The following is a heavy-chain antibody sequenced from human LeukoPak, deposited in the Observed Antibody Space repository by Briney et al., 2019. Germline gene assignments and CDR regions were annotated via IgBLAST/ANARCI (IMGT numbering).Heavy chain of an antibody. CDR1: GFTFSSYA. CDR2: ISYDGSNK. Sequence: GRSLRLSCAASGFTFSSYAMHWVRQAPGKGLEWVAVISYDGSNKYYADSVKGRFTISRDNSKNTLYLQMNSLRGEDTAVYYCATPSDFLDYWGQGTLVTVSS. J-gene: IGHJ4*02. V-gene: IGHV3-30-3*01. D-gene: IGHD3-10*01. CDR3: ATPSDFLDY.